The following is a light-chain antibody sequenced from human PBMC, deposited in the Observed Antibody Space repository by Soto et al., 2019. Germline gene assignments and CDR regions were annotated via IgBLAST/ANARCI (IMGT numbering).Light chain of an antibody. V-gene: IGKV3-20*01. CDR1: QSVSSSY. Sequence: EIVLTQSPGTLSLSPGERATLSCRASQSVSSSYLAWYQHKPGQAPRLLIYRASNRAAGIPDRFSGSGSGTDFTLTIIRLEPEDFAVYYCQQSGTFGQGTKVEIK. CDR2: RAS. J-gene: IGKJ1*01. CDR3: QQSGT.